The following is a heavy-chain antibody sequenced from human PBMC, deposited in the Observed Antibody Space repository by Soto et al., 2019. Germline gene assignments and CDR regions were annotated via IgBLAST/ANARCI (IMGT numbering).Heavy chain of an antibody. CDR3: ARDLPPPKQWLPTPIDS. V-gene: IGHV3-48*01. Sequence: GGSLRLSCAASGFSISDYSMNWVRQAPGKGLEWISHLRSSSGSTFYADSVKGRFTISRDEATNSLYLQMNSLGAEDTAVYYCARDLPPPKQWLPTPIDSWGQGTLVTVSS. CDR1: GFSISDYS. CDR2: LRSSSGST. J-gene: IGHJ4*02. D-gene: IGHD6-19*01.